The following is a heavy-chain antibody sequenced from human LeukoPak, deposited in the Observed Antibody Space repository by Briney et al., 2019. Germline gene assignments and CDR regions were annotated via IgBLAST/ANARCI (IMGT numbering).Heavy chain of an antibody. Sequence: GGSLRLSCAASGFTFRSYVMSWVRLAPGKGLEWVSGLNTDGAWIYYADSVKGRFTISRDNSENTLHLQMNSLRAEDTAVYYCAKPSISVAGTHGGFDYWGQGTLVTVSS. CDR2: LNTDGAWI. J-gene: IGHJ4*02. V-gene: IGHV3-23*01. CDR3: AKPSISVAGTHGGFDY. CDR1: GFTFRSYV. D-gene: IGHD6-19*01.